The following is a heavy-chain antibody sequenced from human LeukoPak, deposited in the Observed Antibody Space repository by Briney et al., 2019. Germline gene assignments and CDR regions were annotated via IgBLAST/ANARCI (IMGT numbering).Heavy chain of an antibody. CDR3: ARDNTGSYEY. CDR2: IRADGATT. J-gene: IGHJ4*02. V-gene: IGHV3-43*02. D-gene: IGHD1-26*01. Sequence: GGSLRLSCAASGFTFGGYDMHWVRQAPGKGLEWVSLIRADGATTRYTDSVKGRFTISRDNSKDSLYLQMNSLRTEDTALYYCARDNTGSYEYWGQGTLVTVSP. CDR1: GFTFGGYD.